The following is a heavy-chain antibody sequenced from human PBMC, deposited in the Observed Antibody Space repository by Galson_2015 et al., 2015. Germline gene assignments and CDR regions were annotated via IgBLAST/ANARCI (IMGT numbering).Heavy chain of an antibody. V-gene: IGHV3-7*05. CDR1: GFTFSSYW. J-gene: IGHJ6*02. CDR2: IKQDGSEK. D-gene: IGHD6-13*01. CDR3: IRQLVSSSYGMDV. Sequence: SLRLSCAASGFTFSSYWMSWVRQAPGKVLEWVANIKQDGSEKYYVDSVKGRFAISRDNAKNSLYLQMNSLRAEDTAVYYCIRQLVSSSYGMDVWGQGTTVTVSS.